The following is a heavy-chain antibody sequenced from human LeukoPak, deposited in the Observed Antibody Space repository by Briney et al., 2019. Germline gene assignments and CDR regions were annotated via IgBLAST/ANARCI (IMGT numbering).Heavy chain of an antibody. CDR1: GFTFSSYS. V-gene: IGHV3-48*02. D-gene: IGHD2-21*01. CDR2: ISGTSNI. CDR3: ARERGGGGFVDAFDI. Sequence: PGGSLRLSCAASGFTFSSYSMNWVRQAPGKGLEWVSYISGTSNIYYADSVKGRFTISRDNAKNSLYLQMNSLRDEDTAVYYCARERGGGGFVDAFDIWGQGTMVTVSS. J-gene: IGHJ3*02.